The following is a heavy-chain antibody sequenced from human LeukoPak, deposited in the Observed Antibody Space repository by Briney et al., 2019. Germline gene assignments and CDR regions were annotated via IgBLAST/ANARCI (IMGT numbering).Heavy chain of an antibody. CDR1: GGSFSGYY. CDR3: ASEKGSGSYSLFDY. V-gene: IGHV4-30-4*08. D-gene: IGHD3-10*01. Sequence: RPSETLSLTCAVYGGSFSGYYWSWIRQPPGKGLEWIGYIYYSGSTYYNPSLKSRVTISVDTSKNQFSLKLSSVTAADTAVYYCASEKGSGSYSLFDYWGQGTLVTVSS. J-gene: IGHJ4*02. CDR2: IYYSGST.